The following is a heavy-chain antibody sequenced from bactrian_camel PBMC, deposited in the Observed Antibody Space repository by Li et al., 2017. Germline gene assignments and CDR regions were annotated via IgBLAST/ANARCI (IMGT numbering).Heavy chain of an antibody. CDR1: GHTYSTYC. CDR2: VETDGRI. CDR3: ASDYKWEGYTWCSGTYDGDFDY. J-gene: IGHJ6*01. D-gene: IGHD3*01. V-gene: IGHV3S53*01. Sequence: VESGGGSVQAGGSLRLSCAVSGHTYSTYCVAWFRQRPGNEREGVAAVETDGRIKYPNSVKGRFTISKDKAKNIVYLQIDSLKPEDTAMYYCASDYKWEGYTWCSGTYDGDFDYWAQGTQVTVSS.